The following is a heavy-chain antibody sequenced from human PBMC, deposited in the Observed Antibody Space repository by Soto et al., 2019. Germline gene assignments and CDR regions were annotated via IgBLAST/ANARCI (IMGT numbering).Heavy chain of an antibody. Sequence: SETLSLTCTVSGGSISSYYWSWIRQPPGKGLEWIGYIYYSGSTNYNPSLKSRVTISVDTSKNQFSLKLSSVTAADTAVYYCARLPVSQNWFDPWGQGTLVTVSS. CDR2: IYYSGST. CDR3: ARLPVSQNWFDP. V-gene: IGHV4-59*12. CDR1: GGSISSYY. D-gene: IGHD3-16*01. J-gene: IGHJ5*02.